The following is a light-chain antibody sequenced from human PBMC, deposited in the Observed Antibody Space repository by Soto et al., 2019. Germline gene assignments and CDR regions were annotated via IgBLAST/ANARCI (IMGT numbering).Light chain of an antibody. CDR1: SSDVGGYDY. Sequence: QSVLTQPRSVSGSPGQSVTISCTGTSSDVGGYDYVSWYQQHPGKAPQLMIYDVSERPSGVPDRFSGSKSGNTASLTISGIQAEDEADYYCCSYAGSYTYVFGTGTKVTVL. V-gene: IGLV2-11*01. J-gene: IGLJ1*01. CDR3: CSYAGSYTYV. CDR2: DVS.